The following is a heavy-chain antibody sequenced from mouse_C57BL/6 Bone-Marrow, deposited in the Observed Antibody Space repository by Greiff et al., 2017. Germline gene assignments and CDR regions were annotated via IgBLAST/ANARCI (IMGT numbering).Heavy chain of an antibody. Sequence: QVQLQQPGAELVKPGASVKLSCKASGYTFTSYWMHWVKQRPGQGLEWIGMIHPNSGSTNYNEKFKSKDTLTVDKSSSTAYMQLSSLTSEDSAVYYCAILDGSVYWYFDVWGTGTTVTVSS. CDR1: GYTFTSYW. CDR3: AILDGSVYWYFDV. CDR2: IHPNSGST. V-gene: IGHV1-64*01. J-gene: IGHJ1*03. D-gene: IGHD1-1*01.